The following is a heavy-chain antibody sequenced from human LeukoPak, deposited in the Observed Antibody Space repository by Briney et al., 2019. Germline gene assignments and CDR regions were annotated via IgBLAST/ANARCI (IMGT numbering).Heavy chain of an antibody. D-gene: IGHD1-26*01. Sequence: SETLSLTCTVSGGSISSGGYYWSWIRQPPGKGLEWIGYIYHSGSTYYNPSLKSRVTISVDRSKNQFSLKLSSVTAADTAVYYCARDSQSGSYYGGFDYWGQGTLVTVSS. CDR3: ARDSQSGSYYGGFDY. V-gene: IGHV4-30-2*01. J-gene: IGHJ4*02. CDR1: GGSISSGGYY. CDR2: IYHSGST.